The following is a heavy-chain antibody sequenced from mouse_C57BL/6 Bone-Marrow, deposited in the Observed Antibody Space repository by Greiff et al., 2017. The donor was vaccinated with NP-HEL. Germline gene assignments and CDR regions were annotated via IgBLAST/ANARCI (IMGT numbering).Heavy chain of an antibody. CDR1: GYTFTSYG. D-gene: IGHD1-1*01. J-gene: IGHJ3*01. CDR3: ARRTRNYCGAWFAY. CDR2: IYPRSGNT. Sequence: QVQLQQSGAELARPGASVKLSCKASGYTFTSYGISWVKQRTGQGLEWIGEIYPRSGNTYYNEKFKGKATLTADKSYSTAYMELRSLTSEDSAVYFCARRTRNYCGAWFAYWGQGTLVTVSA. V-gene: IGHV1-81*01.